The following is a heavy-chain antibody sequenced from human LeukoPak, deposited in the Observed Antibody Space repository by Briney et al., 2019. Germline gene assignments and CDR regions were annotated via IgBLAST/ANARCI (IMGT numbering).Heavy chain of an antibody. D-gene: IGHD2-2*02. CDR2: VYYSGST. CDR1: GGSISSNSYY. J-gene: IGHJ4*02. Sequence: SSETLSLTCTVSGGSISSNSYYWGWIRQSPGTGLEWIASVYYSGSTYYNPSLQSRVTISVDTSKNQFSLKLSSVTAADTAVYYCAREWVQSRGSVVVPAAIPVPFDYWGQGTLVTVSS. V-gene: IGHV4-39*02. CDR3: AREWVQSRGSVVVPAAIPVPFDY.